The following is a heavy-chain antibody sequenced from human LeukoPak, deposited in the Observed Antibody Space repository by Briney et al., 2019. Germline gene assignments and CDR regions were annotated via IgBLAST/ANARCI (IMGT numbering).Heavy chain of an antibody. D-gene: IGHD1-20*01. CDR3: AREGTRITGTTRLWFDP. J-gene: IGHJ5*02. V-gene: IGHV1-18*01. Sequence: ASVKVSLKASGYTFTSYGMSWLRQAPGQGLEGMGWICAYNGNTNYAQKLQGRVTMTTDTSTSTAYMELRSLRSDDTAVYYCAREGTRITGTTRLWFDPWGQGTLVTVSS. CDR1: GYTFTSYG. CDR2: ICAYNGNT.